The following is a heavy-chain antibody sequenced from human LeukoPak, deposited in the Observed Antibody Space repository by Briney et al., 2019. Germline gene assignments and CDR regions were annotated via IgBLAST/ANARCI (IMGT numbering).Heavy chain of an antibody. D-gene: IGHD3-10*01. CDR1: GYTFSDYY. CDR3: AIMVRGVIPFDY. Sequence: ASVKVSCKASGYTFSDYYMHWVRQAPGQGLEWMGWMNPKTGGTNFAQRFQGGVTMTSDTSISTGYMELSRLRSDDTAVYYCAIMVRGVIPFDYWAREPWSPSPQ. J-gene: IGHJ4*02. CDR2: MNPKTGGT. V-gene: IGHV1-2*02.